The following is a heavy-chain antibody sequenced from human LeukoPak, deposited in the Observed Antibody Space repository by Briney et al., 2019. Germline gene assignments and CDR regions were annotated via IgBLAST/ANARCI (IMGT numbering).Heavy chain of an antibody. V-gene: IGHV1-69*01. J-gene: IGHJ5*02. CDR1: GGTFSSYA. D-gene: IGHD5-18*01. CDR2: ITPIFGTA. Sequence: ASVKVSCKASGGTFSSYAISWVRQAPGQGLEWMGGITPIFGTANYAQKFQGRVTITADESTSTAYMELSSLRSEDTAVYYCARDHLDTAMVTGWFDPWGQGTLVTVSS. CDR3: ARDHLDTAMVTGWFDP.